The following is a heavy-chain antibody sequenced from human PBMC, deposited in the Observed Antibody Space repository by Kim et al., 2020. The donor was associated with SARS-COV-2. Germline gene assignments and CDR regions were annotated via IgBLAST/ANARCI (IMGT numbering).Heavy chain of an antibody. D-gene: IGHD6-19*01. V-gene: IGHV3-23*01. J-gene: IGHJ4*02. Sequence: GGSLRLSCAASGFSFSSYAMNWVRQAPGKGLEWVSALSGSGASTYYADSVKGRFTISRDNSKNTLYLQMNSLRAEDTALYYCAKDQNFRAVAGTIDYWGQGTLVTVSS. CDR3: AKDQNFRAVAGTIDY. CDR1: GFSFSSYA. CDR2: LSGSGAST.